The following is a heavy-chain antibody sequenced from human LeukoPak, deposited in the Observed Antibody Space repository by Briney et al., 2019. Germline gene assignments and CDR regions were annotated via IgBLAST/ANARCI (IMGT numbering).Heavy chain of an antibody. D-gene: IGHD5-12*01. CDR1: GFSFDDYS. CDR3: AKGGGYEAQYYYYYLDV. J-gene: IGHJ6*03. CDR2: ISWDGTRT. Sequence: YPGGSLRLSCAASGFSFDDYSMHWVRQGPGKSLEWVSVISWDGTRTYYADSVKGRFTVSRDNSKNTLYLQMKSLRAEDTAVYYCAKGGGYEAQYYYYYLDVWGKGTTVTISS. V-gene: IGHV3-43*01.